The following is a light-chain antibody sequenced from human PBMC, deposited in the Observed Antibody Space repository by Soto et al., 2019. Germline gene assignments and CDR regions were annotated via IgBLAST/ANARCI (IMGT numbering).Light chain of an antibody. V-gene: IGLV2-23*01. Sequence: QSVRTQPASVSGSPGQSITISCTGTSSDVGSYNLVSWYQQHPGKAPKLMIYEGSKRPSGVSNRFSGSKSGNTASLTISGLQAEDEADYYCCSYAGSSTLGVFGTGTKVTVL. J-gene: IGLJ1*01. CDR1: SSDVGSYNL. CDR2: EGS. CDR3: CSYAGSSTLGV.